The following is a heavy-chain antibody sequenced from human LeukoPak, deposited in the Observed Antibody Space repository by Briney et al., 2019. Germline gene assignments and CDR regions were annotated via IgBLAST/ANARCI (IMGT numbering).Heavy chain of an antibody. CDR2: INHSGTT. J-gene: IGHJ4*02. Sequence: SETLSLTCTVSGGSINSYYWSWIRQPPGKGLECIGNINHSGTTNYNPSLKSRVTISVDTSKNQFFLRLTSVTAADTAVYYCARASGGYDPFDQWGTGTLVTVSS. CDR1: GGSINSYY. CDR3: ARASGGYDPFDQ. D-gene: IGHD5-12*01. V-gene: IGHV4-59*01.